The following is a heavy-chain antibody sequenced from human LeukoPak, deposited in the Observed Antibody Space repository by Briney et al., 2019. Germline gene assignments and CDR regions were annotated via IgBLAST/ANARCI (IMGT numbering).Heavy chain of an antibody. Sequence: GGSLRLSCAASGFTFSSYWMHWVRQAPGKGLVWISRINSDGSSTSYADSVRGRFSISRDNAKNTLYLQMNSLRAEDTAVYYCARGLSGYASSLGYWGQGTLVTVSA. J-gene: IGHJ4*02. CDR3: ARGLSGYASSLGY. CDR2: INSDGSST. D-gene: IGHD6-6*01. V-gene: IGHV3-74*01. CDR1: GFTFSSYW.